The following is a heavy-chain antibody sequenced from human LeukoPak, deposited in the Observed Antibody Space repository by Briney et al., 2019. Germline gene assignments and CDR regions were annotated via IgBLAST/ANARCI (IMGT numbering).Heavy chain of an antibody. CDR3: AKHTFSQGVRDC. D-gene: IGHD2/OR15-2a*01. CDR2: VSGRGDTT. Sequence: PGGSLRLSCAASGFTFSSYAMSWVRQAPGKGLEWVSAVSGRGDTTYYSDSVRGRFTISRDNSKSTLHLQMDSLRAEDTAVYYCAKHTFSQGVRDCWGQGTLVTVSS. CDR1: GFTFSSYA. J-gene: IGHJ4*02. V-gene: IGHV3-23*01.